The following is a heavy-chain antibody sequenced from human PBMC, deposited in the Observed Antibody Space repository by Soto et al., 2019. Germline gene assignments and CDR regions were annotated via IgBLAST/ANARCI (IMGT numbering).Heavy chain of an antibody. CDR3: AKSPGFDY. CDR1: GFTFSSYG. J-gene: IGHJ4*02. CDR2: ISYDGSNK. V-gene: IGHV3-30*18. Sequence: QVQLVESAGGVVQPGRSLRLSCAASGFTFSSYGMHWVRQAPGKGLEWVAVISYDGSNKYYADSVKGRFTISSDNSKNPLYLQMNSLRAEYTAVYYCAKSPGFDYWGQGTLVTVSS.